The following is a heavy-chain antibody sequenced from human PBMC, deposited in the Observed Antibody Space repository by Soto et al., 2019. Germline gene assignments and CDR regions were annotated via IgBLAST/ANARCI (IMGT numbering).Heavy chain of an antibody. CDR1: GFTFSNYD. CDR3: AGQYCSGGSCRNTYYGMDF. CDR2: ISNDGSNK. Sequence: QVQLVESGGGVVQPGRSLRLSCAASGFTFSNYDMDWVRQAPGKGLEWVAVISNDGSNKYYADSVEGRFSISRDNSKNTTYLQMNSLRSEDTAVYSCAGQYCSGGSCRNTYYGMDFW. D-gene: IGHD2-15*01. J-gene: IGHJ6*01. V-gene: IGHV3-30-3*01.